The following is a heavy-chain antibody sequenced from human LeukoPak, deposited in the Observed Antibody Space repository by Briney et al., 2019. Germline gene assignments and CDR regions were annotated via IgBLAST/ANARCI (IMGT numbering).Heavy chain of an antibody. V-gene: IGHV4-39*07. D-gene: IGHD5-24*01. J-gene: IGHJ4*02. Sequence: PSETLSLTCTVSGGSISSSSYYWGWIRQPPGKGLEWIGSIYYSGSTYYNPSLKSRVTISVDTSKNQFSLNLSSVTAADTAVYYCARDGDGYNYVVYWGQGTLVTVSS. CDR1: GGSISSSSYY. CDR3: ARDGDGYNYVVY. CDR2: IYYSGST.